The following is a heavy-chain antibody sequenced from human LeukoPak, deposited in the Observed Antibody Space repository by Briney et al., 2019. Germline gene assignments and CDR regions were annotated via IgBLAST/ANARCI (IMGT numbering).Heavy chain of an antibody. CDR3: AKFWAPPPYVLWFGETWYFDL. V-gene: IGHV3-23*01. J-gene: IGHJ2*01. D-gene: IGHD3-10*01. CDR1: GFTFSSYA. Sequence: GGSLRLSCAASGFTFSSYAMSWVRQAPGKGLEWVSAISGSGGSTYYADSVKGRFTISRDNSKNTLYPQMNSLRAEDTAVYYCAKFWAPPPYVLWFGETWYFDLWGRGTLVTVSS. CDR2: ISGSGGST.